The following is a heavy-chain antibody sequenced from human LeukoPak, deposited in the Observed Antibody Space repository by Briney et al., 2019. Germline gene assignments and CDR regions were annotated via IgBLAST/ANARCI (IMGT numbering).Heavy chain of an antibody. V-gene: IGHV3-7*01. D-gene: IGHD6-13*01. Sequence: PGGSLRLSCAASGFTFSSYSMNWVRQAPGKGLEWVASMNQDGSKKYHVDSVKGRFTISRDNAKYSLHLQMSSLRAEDTAVYYCARDSGYSKFDIWGQGTMVIVSS. CDR2: MNQDGSKK. CDR3: ARDSGYSKFDI. CDR1: GFTFSSYS. J-gene: IGHJ3*02.